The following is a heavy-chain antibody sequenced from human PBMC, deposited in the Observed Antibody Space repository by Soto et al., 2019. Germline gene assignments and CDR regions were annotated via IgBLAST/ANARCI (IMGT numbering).Heavy chain of an antibody. D-gene: IGHD2-21*02. V-gene: IGHV1-69*13. Sequence: SVKVSCKASGGTFSSYAISWVRQAPGQGLEWMGGIIPIFGTANYAQKFQGRVTITADESTSTAYMELSSLRSEDTAVYSCASPYGGDYDYYSGIDVWGQGTTVTVSS. CDR1: GGTFSSYA. J-gene: IGHJ6*02. CDR2: IIPIFGTA. CDR3: ASPYGGDYDYYSGIDV.